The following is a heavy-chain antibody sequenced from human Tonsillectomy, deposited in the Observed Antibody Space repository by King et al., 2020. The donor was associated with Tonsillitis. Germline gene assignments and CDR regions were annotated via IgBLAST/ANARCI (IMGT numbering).Heavy chain of an antibody. V-gene: IGHV4-59*01. Sequence: QLQESGPGLVKPSGTLSLTLTVSGCSLSSYYWSWIRQPPGKGLEWVGYIYYSGSTNYNPSLKSRGTISVKTSKNPFSLKLGSVTAADTAVYYCARVGRRPRPRGYYYYMDVWGKGTTVTVSS. D-gene: IGHD3-10*01. CDR3: ARVGRRPRPRGYYYYMDV. CDR1: GCSLSSYY. CDR2: IYYSGST. J-gene: IGHJ6*03.